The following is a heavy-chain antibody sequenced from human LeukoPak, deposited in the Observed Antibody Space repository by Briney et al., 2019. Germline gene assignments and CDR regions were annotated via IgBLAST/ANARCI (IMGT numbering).Heavy chain of an antibody. CDR2: ISGSGDST. J-gene: IGHJ4*02. CDR1: GFTFTTYA. V-gene: IGHV3-23*01. Sequence: GGSLRLSCAASGFTFTTYAMSWVRQAPGKGLEWVSVISGSGDSTYYADSVKGRFTISRDISKNTLYLQMKSLRAGDTAVYYCAKDFSFTWLAGLLWHCWGQGTLVTVSS. CDR3: AKDFSFTWLAGLLWHC. D-gene: IGHD2-15*01.